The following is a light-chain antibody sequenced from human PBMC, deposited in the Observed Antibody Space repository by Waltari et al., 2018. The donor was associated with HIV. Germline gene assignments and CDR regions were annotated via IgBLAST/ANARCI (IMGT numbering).Light chain of an antibody. V-gene: IGKV3-20*01. CDR1: QSVSNSY. CDR2: GAS. J-gene: IGKJ4*01. Sequence: EIVLTQSPGTLSLSPGERATLSCRASQSVSNSYLVWYQQQPGQAPRLLIYGASSRATGIPDRFGGSGSGTDFTLTISRLEPEEFAVYYCQQYGSSPVTFGGGTKVEIK. CDR3: QQYGSSPVT.